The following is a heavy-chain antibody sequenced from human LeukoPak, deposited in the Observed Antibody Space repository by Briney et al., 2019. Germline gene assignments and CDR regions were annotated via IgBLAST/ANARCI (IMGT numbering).Heavy chain of an antibody. D-gene: IGHD3-22*01. CDR3: SYFYDSSGYPQFDY. CDR1: GFTFSKAW. CDR2: IKRNTDGGTT. Sequence: GGSLTLSCAASGFTFSKAWMSWVRQAPGKGLEWLVRIKRNTDGGTTDYAAPVKGRFTISREDSQNTLYLQMNSLKTEDTAVYYCSYFYDSSGYPQFDYWGQGTLVTVSS. V-gene: IGHV3-15*01. J-gene: IGHJ4*02.